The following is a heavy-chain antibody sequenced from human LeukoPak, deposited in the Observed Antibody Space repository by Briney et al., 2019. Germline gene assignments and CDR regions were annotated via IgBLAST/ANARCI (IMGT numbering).Heavy chain of an antibody. CDR1: GFTFTTYA. CDR3: ARLSGTAGTTSRVLDY. CDR2: ISGSGDAT. J-gene: IGHJ4*02. D-gene: IGHD1-1*01. V-gene: IGHV3-23*01. Sequence: GGSLRLSCAASGFTFTTYAIIWVRQAPGKGLEWVSAISGSGDATYYANSVKGRFTVSRDNSKNTLYLQMNSLRAEDTAVFYCARLSGTAGTTSRVLDYWGQGTLVTVSS.